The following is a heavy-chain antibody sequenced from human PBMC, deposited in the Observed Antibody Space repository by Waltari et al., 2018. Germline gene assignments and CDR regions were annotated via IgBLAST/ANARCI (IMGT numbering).Heavy chain of an antibody. CDR2: IYYSGST. D-gene: IGHD6-13*01. CDR1: GGSISSSSYY. V-gene: IGHV4-39*01. J-gene: IGHJ4*02. CDR3: ARRESKGSSSWLDY. Sequence: KPSETLSLTCTVSGGSISSSSYYWGWIRQPPGKGLEWIGSIYYSGSTYYNPSLKSRVTISVDTSKNQFSLKLSSVTAADTAVYYCARRESKGSSSWLDYLGQGTLVTVSS.